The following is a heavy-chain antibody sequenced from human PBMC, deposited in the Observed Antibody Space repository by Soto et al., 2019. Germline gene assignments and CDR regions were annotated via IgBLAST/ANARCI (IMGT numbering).Heavy chain of an antibody. CDR1: GYSFTSYW. CDR3: ARHPRITGTTETKTPDY. Sequence: GESLKISCKGSGYSFTSYWIGWVRQMPGKGLEWMAIIYPGDSDTRYSPSFQGQVTISADKSISTAYLQWSSLKASDTAMSSCARHPRITGTTETKTPDYWGQGTLVTVSS. CDR2: IYPGDSDT. D-gene: IGHD1-7*01. V-gene: IGHV5-51*01. J-gene: IGHJ4*02.